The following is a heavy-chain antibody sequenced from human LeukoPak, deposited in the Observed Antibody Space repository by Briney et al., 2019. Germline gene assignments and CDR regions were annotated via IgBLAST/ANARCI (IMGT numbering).Heavy chain of an antibody. CDR2: ISSDGSSK. Sequence: PGGSLRLSCAASGFTFRSHWMHWVRQTPGKGLVWVSRISSDGSSKTYADSVKGRFTISRDNAKNTLYLQMNNLRAEDTAMYYCARDQRVTGRPDIDYWGQGTLVIVSS. CDR3: ARDQRVTGRPDIDY. D-gene: IGHD6-6*01. CDR1: GFTFRSHW. J-gene: IGHJ4*02. V-gene: IGHV3-74*03.